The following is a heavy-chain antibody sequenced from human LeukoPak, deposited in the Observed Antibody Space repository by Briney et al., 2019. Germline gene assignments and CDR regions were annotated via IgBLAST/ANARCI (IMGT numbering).Heavy chain of an antibody. CDR1: GFTFSSYA. D-gene: IGHD3-9*01. CDR3: AKGDILTGYYNVPGYYGMDV. CDR2: ISGSGGST. V-gene: IGHV3-23*01. J-gene: IGHJ6*02. Sequence: GGSLRLSCEASGFTFSSYAMSWVRQAPGKGLEWVSAISGSGGSTYYADSVKGRFTTSRDNSKNTLYLQMNSLRAEDTAVYYCAKGDILTGYYNVPGYYGMDVWGQGTTVTGSS.